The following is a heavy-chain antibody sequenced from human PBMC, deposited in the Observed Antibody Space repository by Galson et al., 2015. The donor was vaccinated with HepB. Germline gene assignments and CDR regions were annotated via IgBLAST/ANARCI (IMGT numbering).Heavy chain of an antibody. CDR1: GGSISSYY. Sequence: ETLSLTCTVSGGSISSYYWSWIRQPPGKGLEWIGYIYYSGSTNYNPSLKSRVTISVDTSKNQFSLKLSSVTAADTAVYYCARDKTYYDILTGHPGGYFDLWGRGTLVTVSS. J-gene: IGHJ2*01. D-gene: IGHD3-9*01. V-gene: IGHV4-59*01. CDR2: IYYSGST. CDR3: ARDKTYYDILTGHPGGYFDL.